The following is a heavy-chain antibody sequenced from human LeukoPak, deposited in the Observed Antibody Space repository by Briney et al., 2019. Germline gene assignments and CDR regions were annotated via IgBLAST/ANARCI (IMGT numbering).Heavy chain of an antibody. D-gene: IGHD3-10*01. CDR2: ISSSGSTI. J-gene: IGHJ4*02. Sequence: PGGSLRLSCAASGFTFSSYEMNWVRQAPGKGLEWVSYISSSGSTIYYADSVEGRFTISRDNAKNSLYLQMNSLRAEDTAVYYCTPQYGSGSYYEKFDYWGQGTLVTVSS. CDR1: GFTFSSYE. V-gene: IGHV3-48*03. CDR3: TPQYGSGSYYEKFDY.